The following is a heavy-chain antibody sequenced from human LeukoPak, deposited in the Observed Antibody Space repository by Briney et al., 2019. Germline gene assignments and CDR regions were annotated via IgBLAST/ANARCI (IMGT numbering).Heavy chain of an antibody. CDR2: IKSKTDGGTT. Sequence: GGSLRLSCAASGFTFSNAWMSWVRQAPGKGLEWVGRIKSKTDGGTTDYAAPVKGRFTISRDDSKNTLYLQMNSLKTEDTAVYYCTTGSATQSRVIAAAGADYWGQGTLVTVSS. CDR1: GFTFSNAW. V-gene: IGHV3-15*01. D-gene: IGHD6-13*01. J-gene: IGHJ4*02. CDR3: TTGSATQSRVIAAAGADY.